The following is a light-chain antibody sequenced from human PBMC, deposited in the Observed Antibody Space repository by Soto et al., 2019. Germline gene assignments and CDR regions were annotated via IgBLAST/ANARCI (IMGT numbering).Light chain of an antibody. CDR3: QQYRGSLYT. J-gene: IGKJ2*01. CDR2: GTS. CDR1: QGVSNVY. V-gene: IGKV3-20*01. Sequence: ESGLTQSPGTLSLSPGERTTLSCRASQGVSNVYLAWYQHKPGQAPRLLIYGTSNRATGIPDRFSGSGSETDFTLTISRVEPEDFAVYYCQQYRGSLYTFGQGTKLEIK.